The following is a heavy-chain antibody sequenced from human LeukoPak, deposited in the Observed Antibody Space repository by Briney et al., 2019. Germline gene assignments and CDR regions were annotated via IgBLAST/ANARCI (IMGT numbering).Heavy chain of an antibody. D-gene: IGHD5-12*01. CDR3: ARALRGYSGYVGREVNWFDP. J-gene: IGHJ5*02. CDR2: IYYSGST. CDR1: GGSISSYY. V-gene: IGHV4-59*01. Sequence: SETLSLTYTVSGGSISSYYWSWIRQPPGKGLEGIGYIYYSGSTNYNPSLKSRVTISVDTSKNQFSLKLSHVTAADTAVYYCARALRGYSGYVGREVNWFDPWGQGTLVTVSS.